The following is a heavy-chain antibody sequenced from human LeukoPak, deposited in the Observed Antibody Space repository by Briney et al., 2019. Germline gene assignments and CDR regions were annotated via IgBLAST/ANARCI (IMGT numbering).Heavy chain of an antibody. CDR1: GYSISSGYY. J-gene: IGHJ6*03. CDR2: IYYSGST. CDR3: ARDRRGSYDYYYMDV. V-gene: IGHV4-61*01. D-gene: IGHD1-26*01. Sequence: SETLSLTCAVSGYSISSGYYWGWIRQPPGKGLEWIGYIYYSGSTNYNPSLKSRVTISVDTSKNQFSLKLSSVTAADTAVYYCARDRRGSYDYYYMDVWGKGTTVTVSS.